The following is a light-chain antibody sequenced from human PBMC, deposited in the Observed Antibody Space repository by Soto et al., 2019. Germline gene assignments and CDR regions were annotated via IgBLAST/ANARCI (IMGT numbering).Light chain of an antibody. J-gene: IGKJ2*01. V-gene: IGKV3-15*01. Sequence: EIVMTQSPATLSVSPGERATLSCRASQTINTNLAWYHQKPGQAPRLLISDASTRATDIPARISGSGSGTEFSLTINSLQSEECAVYYCQQDNDWPFTFGQGTNLEI. CDR1: QTINTN. CDR2: DAS. CDR3: QQDNDWPFT.